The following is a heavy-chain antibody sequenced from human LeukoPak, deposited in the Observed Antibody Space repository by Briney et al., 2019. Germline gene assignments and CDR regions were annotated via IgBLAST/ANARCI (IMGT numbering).Heavy chain of an antibody. J-gene: IGHJ1*01. CDR3: AKDDAWGRYKD. Sequence: QSGGSLRLSCAASGFTFSSHGMNWVRQAPGKGLEWVSGISPSGGITYYTDSVKGRFTISRDNSKNTASLQMNSLRGDDTAVYYCAKDDAWGRYKDWGQGTLVTVSS. D-gene: IGHD3-16*01. CDR2: ISPSGGIT. V-gene: IGHV3-23*01. CDR1: GFTFSSHG.